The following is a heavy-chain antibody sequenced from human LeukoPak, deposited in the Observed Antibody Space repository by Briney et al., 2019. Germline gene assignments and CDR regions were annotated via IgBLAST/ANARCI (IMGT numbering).Heavy chain of an antibody. CDR1: GFRFSDYS. Sequence: GGSLRLSCAASGFRFSDYSMNWVRQAPGKGLEWVSAISGSGGSTYYADSVKGRFTISRGNSKNTLYLQMNSLRAEDTAVYYCAKDTVTLPRELDYWGQGTLVTVSS. V-gene: IGHV3-23*01. CDR3: AKDTVTLPRELDY. CDR2: ISGSGGST. D-gene: IGHD4-17*01. J-gene: IGHJ4*02.